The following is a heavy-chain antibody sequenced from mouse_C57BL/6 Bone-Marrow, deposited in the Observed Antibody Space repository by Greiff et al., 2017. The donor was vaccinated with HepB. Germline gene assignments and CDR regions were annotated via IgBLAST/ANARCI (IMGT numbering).Heavy chain of an antibody. CDR2: ISSGSSTI. D-gene: IGHD1-1*01. V-gene: IGHV5-17*01. J-gene: IGHJ2*01. CDR3: ARSYYYGSSY. CDR1: GFTFSDYG. Sequence: EVQLQQSGGGLVKPGGSLKLSCAASGFTFSDYGMHWVRQAPEKGLEWVAYISSGSSTIYYADTVKGRFTISRDNANNTLFLQMTSLRSEDTAMYYCARSYYYGSSYWGQGTTLTVSS.